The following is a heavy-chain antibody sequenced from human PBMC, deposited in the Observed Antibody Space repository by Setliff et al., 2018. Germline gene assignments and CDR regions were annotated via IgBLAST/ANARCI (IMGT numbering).Heavy chain of an antibody. J-gene: IGHJ4*02. V-gene: IGHV4-4*07. CDR3: ARSKPPTYYYDSSGYYPFDY. Sequence: PSETLSLTCTVSGGSISSYYWSWIRQPAGKGLEWIGRVYTSGSTNYNPSLKSRVTMSVDTSKNQFSLKLSSVTAADTAVYYCARSKPPTYYYDSSGYYPFDYWGQGTLVTVSS. CDR2: VYTSGST. D-gene: IGHD3-22*01. CDR1: GGSISSYY.